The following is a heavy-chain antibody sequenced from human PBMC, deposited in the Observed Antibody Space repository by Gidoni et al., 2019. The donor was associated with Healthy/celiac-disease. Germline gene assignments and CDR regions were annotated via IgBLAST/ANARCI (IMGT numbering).Heavy chain of an antibody. D-gene: IGHD1-26*01. CDR3: TVGAEERYFDY. CDR1: GFPFSGSA. CDR2: IRSKANSYAT. V-gene: IGHV3-73*01. J-gene: IGHJ4*02. Sequence: EVQLVESGGGLVQPGGSLKLSCAASGFPFSGSAMHWVRQASGKGLEWVGRIRSKANSYATAYAASVKGRFTISRDDSKNTAYLQMNSLKTEDTAVYYCTVGAEERYFDYWGQGTLVTVSS.